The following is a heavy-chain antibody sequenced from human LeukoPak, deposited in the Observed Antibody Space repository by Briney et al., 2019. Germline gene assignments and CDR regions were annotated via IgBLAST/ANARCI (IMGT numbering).Heavy chain of an antibody. Sequence: SETLSLTCTVSGGSISSGGYYWSWIRQHPGKGLEWIGYIYYSGRTYYNPSLKSRVTISVETSKNQFSLKLSSVTAADTAVYYCATGVSEDIVVVPAAAIRAIWFDPWGQGTLVTVSS. D-gene: IGHD2-2*01. CDR1: GGSISSGGYY. V-gene: IGHV4-31*03. CDR3: ATGVSEDIVVVPAAAIRAIWFDP. J-gene: IGHJ5*02. CDR2: IYYSGRT.